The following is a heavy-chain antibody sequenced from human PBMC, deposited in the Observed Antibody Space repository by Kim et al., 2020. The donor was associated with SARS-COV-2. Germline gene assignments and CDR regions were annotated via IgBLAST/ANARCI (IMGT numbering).Heavy chain of an antibody. Sequence: GGSLRLSCAASGFTFSSYGMHWVRQATGKGLEWVAVIGYDGNNKYYADSVKGRITIYRDTNKNTLDQKMNSRRADETAVYYGGRDPDEVGPDLEYYMDG. CDR2: IGYDGNNK. CDR1: GFTFSSYG. CDR3: GRDPDEVGPDLEYYMDG. V-gene: IGHV3-33*01. J-gene: IGHJ6*03.